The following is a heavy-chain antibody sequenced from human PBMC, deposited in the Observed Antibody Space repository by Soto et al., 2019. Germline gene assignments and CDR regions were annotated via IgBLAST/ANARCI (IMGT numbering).Heavy chain of an antibody. D-gene: IGHD2-21*02. J-gene: IGHJ6*02. CDR1: AFSLSTGGVG. CDR3: IQSRCGGDCLQSYASYYYYGMDV. CDR2: IYWDDDK. V-gene: IGHV2-5*02. Sequence: QITLKESGPTLVKPTQTLTLTCTFSAFSLSTGGVGVGWIRQPPGKALEWLALIYWDDDKRYSPSLRSRLTIPKDTSKNQVVITMTNMDPVDTATYYCIQSRCGGDCLQSYASYYYYGMDVWGQGTKVTVSS.